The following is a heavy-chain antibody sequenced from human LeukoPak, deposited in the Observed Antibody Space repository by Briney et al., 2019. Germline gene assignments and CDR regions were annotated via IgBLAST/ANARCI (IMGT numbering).Heavy chain of an antibody. V-gene: IGHV1-2*02. CDR1: GYTFTGYY. CDR2: INPNSGGT. D-gene: IGHD6-13*01. J-gene: IGHJ1*01. Sequence: GASVKVSCKASGYTFTGYYMHWVRQAPGQGLEWMGWINPNSGGTNYAQKFQGRVTMTRDTSISTAYMELSRLRSDDTAVYYCARDLRSSSWYVSSRYFQHWGQGTLVTVSS. CDR3: ARDLRSSSWYVSSRYFQH.